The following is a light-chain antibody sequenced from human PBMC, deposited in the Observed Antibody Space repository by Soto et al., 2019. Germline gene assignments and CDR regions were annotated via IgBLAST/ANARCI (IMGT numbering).Light chain of an antibody. Sequence: EIVLTQSPATLSVSPGDSATLSCRASQSVGSNLVWYQQRFGQSPRLLIYHVSTRAPGVPARFSGSGSETEFTLTSSSLQHEDFAIYYCHQYNNWPSWTFGQGTKVEIK. CDR3: HQYNNWPSWT. CDR2: HVS. CDR1: QSVGSN. V-gene: IGKV3-15*01. J-gene: IGKJ1*01.